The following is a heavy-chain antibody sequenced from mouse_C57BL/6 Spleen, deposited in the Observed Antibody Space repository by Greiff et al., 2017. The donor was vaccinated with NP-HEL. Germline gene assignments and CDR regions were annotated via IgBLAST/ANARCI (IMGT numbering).Heavy chain of an antibody. CDR1: GYTFTDYN. D-gene: IGHD1-1*01. CDR2: INPNNGGT. CDR3: ARRTVVATGGYFDY. J-gene: IGHJ2*01. V-gene: IGHV1-22*01. Sequence: VQLKESGPELVKPGASVKMSCKASGYTFTDYNMHWVKQSHGKSLEWIGYINPNNGGTSYNQKFKGKATLTVNKSSSTAYMELRSLTSEDSAVYYCARRTVVATGGYFDYWGQGTTLTVSS.